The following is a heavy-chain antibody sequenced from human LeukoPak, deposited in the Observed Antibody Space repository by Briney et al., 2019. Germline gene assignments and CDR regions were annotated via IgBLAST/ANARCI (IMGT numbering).Heavy chain of an antibody. Sequence: GGSLRLSCASSASDFRTSWMHWVRQGPGTGLVGVSLITADGRSTTYADSVKGRFTISRDNAKNTLYLQMHSLRAEDTAVYYCARDHYHSIDYWGQGTLVTVSS. J-gene: IGHJ4*02. CDR3: ARDHYHSIDY. V-gene: IGHV3-74*01. D-gene: IGHD3-16*01. CDR2: ITADGRST. CDR1: ASDFRTSW.